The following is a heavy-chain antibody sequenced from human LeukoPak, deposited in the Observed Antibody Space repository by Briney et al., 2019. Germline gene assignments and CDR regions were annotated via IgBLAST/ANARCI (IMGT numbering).Heavy chain of an antibody. CDR1: GGSISSYY. CDR2: IYTSGST. J-gene: IGHJ4*02. Sequence: PSETLSLICTVSGGSISSYYWSWIRQPAGKGLEWIGRIYTSGSTNYNPSLKSRVTMSVDTSKNQFSLKLSSVAAADTAVYYCARDPSNPYSSGWYYFDYWGQGTLVTVSS. V-gene: IGHV4-4*07. CDR3: ARDPSNPYSSGWYYFDY. D-gene: IGHD6-19*01.